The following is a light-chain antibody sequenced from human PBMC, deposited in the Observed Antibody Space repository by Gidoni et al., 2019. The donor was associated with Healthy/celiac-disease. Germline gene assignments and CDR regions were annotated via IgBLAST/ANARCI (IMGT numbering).Light chain of an antibody. CDR2: GAA. CDR1: QSVSSN. Sequence: EIVMTQSPATLSVSPGERATLSCRASQSVSSNLAWYQQKPCQAPRLLIYGAATRATGIPARFSGSGSGTEFTLTISSLQSEDFAVYYCQQYNNWPPWTFGHXTKVEIK. V-gene: IGKV3-15*01. CDR3: QQYNNWPPWT. J-gene: IGKJ1*01.